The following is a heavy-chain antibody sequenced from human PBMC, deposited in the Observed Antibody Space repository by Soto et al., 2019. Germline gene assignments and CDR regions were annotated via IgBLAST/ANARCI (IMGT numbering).Heavy chain of an antibody. V-gene: IGHV3-7*01. CDR3: SRGGSRSWHIPVDY. D-gene: IGHD6-13*01. J-gene: IGHJ4*02. CDR2: IKQDGSER. Sequence: EVQLVGSGGGLVQPWGSLRVSCAASGFYFRSYWMNWVRQAPGKGLEWVANIKQDGSERYYVDSVKGRFTISRDNAKNSLYLQMNCLRVEDTAVYYCSRGGSRSWHIPVDYWGQGTLVTVSS. CDR1: GFYFRSYW.